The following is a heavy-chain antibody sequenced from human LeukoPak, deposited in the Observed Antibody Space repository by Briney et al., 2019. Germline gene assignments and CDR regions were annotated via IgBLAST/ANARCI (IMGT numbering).Heavy chain of an antibody. Sequence: GGSLRLSCAASGFTFSSYAMSWVRQAPGKGLEWVSAISGSGGSTYYADSVKGRFTISRDNAKNSLYLQMNSLRAEDTALYYCAKDTGVVGYPDAFDIWGQGTMVTVSS. CDR3: AKDTGVVGYPDAFDI. CDR1: GFTFSSYA. J-gene: IGHJ3*02. CDR2: ISGSGGST. D-gene: IGHD2-15*01. V-gene: IGHV3-23*01.